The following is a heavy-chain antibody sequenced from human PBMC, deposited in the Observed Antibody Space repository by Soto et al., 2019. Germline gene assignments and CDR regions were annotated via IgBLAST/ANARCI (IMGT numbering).Heavy chain of an antibody. CDR1: GFTFSSYW. J-gene: IGHJ6*03. D-gene: IGHD6-13*01. Sequence: EVQLVESGGGLVQPGGSLRLSCAASGFTFSSYWMSWVRQAPGKGLEWVANIKQDGSEKYYVDSVKGRFTISRDNAKNSLYLQMNSLRAEDTAVYYCARERRGGAAEFYYYYYYMDVWGKGTTVTVSS. CDR3: ARERRGGAAEFYYYYYYMDV. V-gene: IGHV3-7*01. CDR2: IKQDGSEK.